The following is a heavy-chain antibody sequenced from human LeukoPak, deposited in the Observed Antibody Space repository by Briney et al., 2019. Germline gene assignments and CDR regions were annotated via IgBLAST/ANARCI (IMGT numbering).Heavy chain of an antibody. D-gene: IGHD3-3*01. CDR2: INHSGST. CDR3: ARGDFWSGYCQLDY. Sequence: SETLSLTCAVYGGSFSGYYWSWIRQPPGKGLEWIGEINHSGSTNYNPSLKSRATISVDTSKNQFSLKLSSVTAADTAVYYCARGDFWSGYCQLDYWGQGTLVTVSS. J-gene: IGHJ4*02. V-gene: IGHV4-34*01. CDR1: GGSFSGYY.